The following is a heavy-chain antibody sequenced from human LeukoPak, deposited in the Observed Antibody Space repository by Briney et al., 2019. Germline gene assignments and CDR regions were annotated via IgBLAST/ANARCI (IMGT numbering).Heavy chain of an antibody. J-gene: IGHJ4*02. CDR2: ISASGGST. CDR1: GFTFSSSA. CDR3: AGRRSSGWYAY. Sequence: GGSLRLSCAASGFTFSSSAMSWVRQVPGKGLEWVSGISASGGSTYYADSVRGRFTISRDNSKNTLYVQMNSLRDEDTAVYYCAGRRSSGWYAYWGQGTLVTVSS. V-gene: IGHV3-23*01. D-gene: IGHD6-19*01.